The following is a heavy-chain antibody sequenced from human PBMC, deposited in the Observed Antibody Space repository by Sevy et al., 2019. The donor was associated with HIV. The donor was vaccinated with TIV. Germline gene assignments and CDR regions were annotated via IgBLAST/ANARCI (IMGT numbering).Heavy chain of an antibody. Sequence: GGSLRLSCVASGFTFSHYAMSWVRQAPGKGLEWVSAISGSGIRTYYADSVKGRFTISRDKSKNTLYLQMNSLRAEDTAVYYCGEMATSGDGFDDWGQGTMVTVSS. CDR1: GFTFSHYA. CDR3: GEMATSGDGFDD. CDR2: ISGSGIRT. D-gene: IGHD5-12*01. V-gene: IGHV3-23*01. J-gene: IGHJ3*01.